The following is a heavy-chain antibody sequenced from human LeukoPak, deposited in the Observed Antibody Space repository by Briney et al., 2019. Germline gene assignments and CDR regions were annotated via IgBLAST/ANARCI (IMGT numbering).Heavy chain of an antibody. Sequence: GGSLRLSCAASGFTFSTYNMNWVRQAPGKGLEWVSYISSSSGTIYYADSVQGRFTISRDNAKNPLYLQMNSLRAEDTAVYYCARRLTASGKHYFDYWGQGTLVTVSS. V-gene: IGHV3-48*01. CDR1: GFTFSTYN. CDR2: ISSSSGTI. J-gene: IGHJ4*02. D-gene: IGHD6-13*01. CDR3: ARRLTASGKHYFDY.